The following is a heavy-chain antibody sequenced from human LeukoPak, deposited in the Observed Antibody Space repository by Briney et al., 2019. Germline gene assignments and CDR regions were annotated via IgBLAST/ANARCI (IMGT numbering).Heavy chain of an antibody. D-gene: IGHD6-13*01. CDR3: ARDRSSSRVVDYYGMDV. J-gene: IGHJ6*02. CDR1: GFTVSSNY. CDR2: IYSGGST. Sequence: PGGSLRLSCAASGFTVSSNYMSWARQAPGKGLEWVSVIYSGGSTYYADSVKGRFTISRDNSKNTLYLQMNSLRAEDTAVYYCARDRSSSRVVDYYGMDVWGQGTTVTVSS. V-gene: IGHV3-66*01.